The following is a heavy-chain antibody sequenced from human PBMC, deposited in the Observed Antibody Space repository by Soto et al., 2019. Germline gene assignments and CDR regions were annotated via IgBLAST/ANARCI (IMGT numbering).Heavy chain of an antibody. CDR1: GFTLQNYA. CDR3: AKGKSTGDIDWFDP. J-gene: IGHJ5*02. D-gene: IGHD3-10*01. Sequence: PGGSLRLSCTASGFTLQNYAMAWVSQAPGKGLERVSTLIGGHYGTAYSYSVKGRFTVSRDNSKNCLYLQMNSLGVEDTAMYFCAKGKSTGDIDWFDPWGQGSLVTVSS. V-gene: IGHV3-23*01. CDR2: LIGGHYGT.